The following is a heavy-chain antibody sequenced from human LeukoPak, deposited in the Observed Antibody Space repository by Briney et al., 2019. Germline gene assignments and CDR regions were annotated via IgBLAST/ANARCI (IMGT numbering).Heavy chain of an antibody. CDR3: AREYSSSSGSVSDY. J-gene: IGHJ4*02. V-gene: IGHV3-48*02. Sequence: GGSLRLSCAASGFSFSSYSMNWVRQAPGKGLEWVSYISSSRNTIYYADSVKGRFTISRDNAKNSLYLQMNSLRDEDAAVYYCAREYSSSSGSVSDYWGQGTLVTVSS. CDR1: GFSFSSYS. D-gene: IGHD6-6*01. CDR2: ISSSRNTI.